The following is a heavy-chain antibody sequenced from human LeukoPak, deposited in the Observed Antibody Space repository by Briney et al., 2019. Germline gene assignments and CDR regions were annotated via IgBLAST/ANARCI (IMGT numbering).Heavy chain of an antibody. V-gene: IGHV4-30-4*08. Sequence: SETLSLTCTVSGGSISSGDYYWTWIRQPPGRGLEWIGYIYKRGYTYYNPSLKSRVTMSIDTSKSQFSLNLGSATAADTAVYYCARERDYDSSGYDLTGGLLTLEFWGQGTLVTVSS. CDR3: ARERDYDSSGYDLTGGLLTLEF. CDR2: IYKRGYT. D-gene: IGHD3-22*01. J-gene: IGHJ4*02. CDR1: GGSISSGDYY.